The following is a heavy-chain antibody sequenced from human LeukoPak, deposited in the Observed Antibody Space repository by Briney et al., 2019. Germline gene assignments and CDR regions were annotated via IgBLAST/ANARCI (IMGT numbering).Heavy chain of an antibody. Sequence: PGGSLRLSCAASGFTFSSYAMSWVRRAPGKGLEWVSAISGSGGSTYYADSVKGRFTISRDNSKNTLYLQMNSLRAEDTAVYYCAKDLLQYDILTGYENWFDPWGQGTLVTVSS. V-gene: IGHV3-23*01. D-gene: IGHD3-9*01. CDR2: ISGSGGST. J-gene: IGHJ5*02. CDR3: AKDLLQYDILTGYENWFDP. CDR1: GFTFSSYA.